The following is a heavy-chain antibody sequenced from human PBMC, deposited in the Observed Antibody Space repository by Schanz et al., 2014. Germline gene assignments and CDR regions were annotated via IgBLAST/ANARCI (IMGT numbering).Heavy chain of an antibody. CDR3: ARAGYCSKGSCSHFGSDE. Sequence: QVQLVDSGGGLVKPGGSLRLSCAASGFIFSDYYMAWIRQAPGKGREYVSYISSGGTTTYHSDSVKGRFTISRDRAENSRDLQMNSLRAEDTGVYYGARAGYCSKGSCSHFGSDEWGQGTLVTVSA. CDR2: ISSGGTTT. J-gene: IGHJ4*02. V-gene: IGHV3-11*01. D-gene: IGHD2-2*03. CDR1: GFIFSDYY.